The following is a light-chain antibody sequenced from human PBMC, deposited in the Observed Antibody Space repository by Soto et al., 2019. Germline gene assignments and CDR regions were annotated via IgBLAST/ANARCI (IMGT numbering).Light chain of an antibody. V-gene: IGLV7-46*01. J-gene: IGLJ3*02. Sequence: QDVVTQEPSLTVSPGGTVTLTCGSSTGAVTSGHYPYWFQQKPGQAPSTLIYDTNNKHSWTPARFSGSLLGGKAALTLSGAQPEDEAEYYCLLSYSGAWVFGGGTKLT. CDR3: LLSYSGAWV. CDR2: DTN. CDR1: TGAVTSGHY.